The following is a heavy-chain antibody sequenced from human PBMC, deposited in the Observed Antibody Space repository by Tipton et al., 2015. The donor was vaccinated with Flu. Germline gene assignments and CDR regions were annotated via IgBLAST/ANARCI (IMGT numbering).Heavy chain of an antibody. CDR3: ARDSYGDYEGFDY. J-gene: IGHJ4*02. D-gene: IGHD4-17*01. Sequence: TLSLTCTVSGGSISSYYWSWIRQPPGKGLEWIVYIYYSGSTNYNPSLKSRVTISVDTSKNQFSLKLSSVTAADTAVYYCARDSYGDYEGFDYWGQGTLVTVSS. V-gene: IGHV4-59*01. CDR1: GGSISSYY. CDR2: IYYSGST.